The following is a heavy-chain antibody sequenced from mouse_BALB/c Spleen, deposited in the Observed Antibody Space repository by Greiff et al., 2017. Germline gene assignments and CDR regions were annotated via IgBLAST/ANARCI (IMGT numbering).Heavy chain of an antibody. D-gene: IGHD2-14*01. Sequence: VQLQQSGAELVRPGTSVKISCKASGYTFTNYWLGWVKQRPGHGLEWIGDIYPGGGYTNYNEKFKGKATLTADTSSSTAYMQLSSLTSEDSAVYFCKNYRYDEAWFAYWGQGTLVTVSA. CDR2: IYPGGGYT. J-gene: IGHJ3*01. CDR3: KNYRYDEAWFAY. V-gene: IGHV1-63*02. CDR1: GYTFTNYW.